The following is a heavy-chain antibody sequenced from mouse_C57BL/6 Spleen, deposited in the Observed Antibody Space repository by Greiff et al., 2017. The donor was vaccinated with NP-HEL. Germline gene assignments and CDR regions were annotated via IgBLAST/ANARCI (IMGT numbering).Heavy chain of an antibody. CDR1: GFNIKDYY. D-gene: IGHD2-5*01. CDR3: TTGLSNYFFAY. CDR2: IDPEDGDT. Sequence: EVQLQQSGAELVRPGASVKLSCTASGFNIKDYYMHWVKQRPEQGLEWIGRIDPEDGDTEYAPKFQGKATMTADTSSNTAYLQLSSLTSEDTAVYYCTTGLSNYFFAYWGQGTLVTVSA. J-gene: IGHJ3*01. V-gene: IGHV14-1*01.